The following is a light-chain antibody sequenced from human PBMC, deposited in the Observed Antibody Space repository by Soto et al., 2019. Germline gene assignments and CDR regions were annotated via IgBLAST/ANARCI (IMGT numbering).Light chain of an antibody. J-gene: IGKJ4*01. CDR1: QNITSY. Sequence: AIQMTQSPSSLSASVGDRVTVTCRASQNITSYLDWYQQKPGTAPKLLIYGASRLQRGVPSRFSGSGSGTDFTLTISNLQPEDFATYYCQQHVTYPVTFGGGTKVDI. CDR3: QQHVTYPVT. CDR2: GAS. V-gene: IGKV1-6*02.